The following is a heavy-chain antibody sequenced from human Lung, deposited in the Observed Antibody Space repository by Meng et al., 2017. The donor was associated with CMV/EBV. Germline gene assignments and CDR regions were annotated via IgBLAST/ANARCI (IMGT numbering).Heavy chain of an antibody. CDR2: INYGRHT. Sequence: LSLPCTFSGGCIGIYYWHWSRQPPDKGLEWIGYINYGRHTTYNPSLKSRLTISVDTSNNQFSLRLTSVTAADTAVYYCARGVGAGLWGQGTLVTVSS. J-gene: IGHJ4*02. V-gene: IGHV4-59*01. D-gene: IGHD1-26*01. CDR3: ARGVGAGL. CDR1: GGCIGIYY.